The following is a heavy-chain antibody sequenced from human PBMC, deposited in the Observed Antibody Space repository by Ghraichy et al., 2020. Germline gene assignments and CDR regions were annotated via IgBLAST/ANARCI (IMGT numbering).Heavy chain of an antibody. CDR3: ARLHSSSWYWFDP. CDR1: GGSISTSSYY. V-gene: IGHV4-39*01. D-gene: IGHD6-13*01. CDR2: IYYTGNT. J-gene: IGHJ5*02. Sequence: SETLSLTCTVSGGSISTSSYYWGWIRQPPGKGLEWIGTIYYTGNTDYNPSLKSRVTISVDTSKNQFSLKLSSVTAADTAVYHCARLHSSSWYWFDPWGQGTLVTVSS.